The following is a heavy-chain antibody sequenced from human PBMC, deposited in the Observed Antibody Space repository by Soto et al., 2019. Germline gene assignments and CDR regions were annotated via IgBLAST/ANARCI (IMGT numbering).Heavy chain of an antibody. J-gene: IGHJ4*02. Sequence: EVHLVESGGGLVQPGGSLRLSCAASGFTFSIYDMHWVRQAAGKGLEWVSAIATTGDTYYTGSVKGRFTISRENAKNSLYLQMNSLRAGDTAVYYCARFTAGFDYWGQGTLVTVSS. CDR3: ARFTAGFDY. CDR2: IATTGDT. V-gene: IGHV3-13*01. CDR1: GFTFSIYD.